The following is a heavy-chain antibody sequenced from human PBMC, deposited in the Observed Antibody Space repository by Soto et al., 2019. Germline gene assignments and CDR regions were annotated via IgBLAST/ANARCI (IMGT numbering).Heavy chain of an antibody. CDR1: YG. D-gene: IGHD6-19*01. V-gene: IGHV3-30*18. CDR2: ISYDGSNK. Sequence: YGMHWVRQAPGKGLEWVAVISYDGSNKYYADSVKGRFTISRDNSKNTLYLQMNSLRAEDTAVYYCAKRTSRIAVAGTDYWGQGTLVTVSS. J-gene: IGHJ4*02. CDR3: AKRTSRIAVAGTDY.